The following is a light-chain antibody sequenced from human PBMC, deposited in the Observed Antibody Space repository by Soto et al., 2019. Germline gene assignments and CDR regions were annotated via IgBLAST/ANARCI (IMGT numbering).Light chain of an antibody. CDR2: LNSDGSH. Sequence: QLVLTQPPSASASLGASVKLTCTLSSGHNSYAIAWHQQQPEKGPRYLMKLNSDGSHSKGDGIPDRFSGSSSGAERYLTISHLQGGDEADYYLQTGGPDIRVFGRGTQLTVL. J-gene: IGLJ3*02. CDR1: SGHNSYA. V-gene: IGLV4-69*01. CDR3: QTGGPDIRV.